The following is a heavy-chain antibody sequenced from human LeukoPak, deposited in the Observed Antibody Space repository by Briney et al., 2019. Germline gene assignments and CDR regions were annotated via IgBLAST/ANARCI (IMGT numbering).Heavy chain of an antibody. CDR1: GFTFSNSA. CDR3: AKATMATTYFDY. CDR2: ISGRGDTI. D-gene: IGHD5-24*01. Sequence: PGGSLRLSCAASGFTFSNSAMSWVRQAPGKGLEWVSAISGRGDTIFYADSLRGRFTVSRDNSKNTLYLQMNSLRAEDTAVYYCAKATMATTYFDYWGQGTLVTVSS. V-gene: IGHV3-23*01. J-gene: IGHJ4*02.